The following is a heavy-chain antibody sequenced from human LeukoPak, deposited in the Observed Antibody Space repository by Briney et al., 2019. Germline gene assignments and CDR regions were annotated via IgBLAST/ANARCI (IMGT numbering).Heavy chain of an antibody. V-gene: IGHV3-30*18. Sequence: GRSLRLSCAASGFTFSSYGMHWVRQAPGKGLEWVAVISYDGSNKYYADSVKGRFTISRDNSKNTLYLQMKSLRAEDTAAYYCAKDIISITIFGVELEWGQGTLVTVSS. CDR3: AKDIISITIFGVELE. D-gene: IGHD3-3*01. CDR1: GFTFSSYG. CDR2: ISYDGSNK. J-gene: IGHJ4*02.